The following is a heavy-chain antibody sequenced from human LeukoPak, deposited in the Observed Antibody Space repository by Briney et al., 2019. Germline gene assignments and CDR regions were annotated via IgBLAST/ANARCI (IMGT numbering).Heavy chain of an antibody. CDR1: GFTFSSYE. J-gene: IGHJ6*02. CDR2: ISSSGSTI. V-gene: IGHV3-48*03. CDR3: ARENQLSYGMDV. Sequence: GGSLGLSCAASGFTFSSYEMNWVRQAPGKGLEWVSYISSSGSTIYYADSVKGRFTISRDNAKNSLYLQMNSLRAEDTAVYYCARENQLSYGMDVWGQGTTVTVSS. D-gene: IGHD2-2*01.